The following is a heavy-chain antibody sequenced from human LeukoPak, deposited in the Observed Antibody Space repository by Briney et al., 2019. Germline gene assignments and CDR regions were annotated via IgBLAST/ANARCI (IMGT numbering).Heavy chain of an antibody. D-gene: IGHD6-19*01. J-gene: IGHJ4*02. Sequence: GGSLSFSGAAPGFTFISFALPWVPQAQGKGLKGVAVISYDGSNKYYADSVKGRFTISRDNSKNTLYLQMNSLRAEDTAVYYCARDLAVAGTVFDYWGQGTLVTVSS. V-gene: IGHV3-30-3*01. CDR3: ARDLAVAGTVFDY. CDR2: ISYDGSNK. CDR1: GFTFISFA.